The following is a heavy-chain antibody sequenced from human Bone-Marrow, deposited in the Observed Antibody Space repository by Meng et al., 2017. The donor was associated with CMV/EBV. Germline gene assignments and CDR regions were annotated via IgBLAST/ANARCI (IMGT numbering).Heavy chain of an antibody. V-gene: IGHV4-34*01. CDR2: INHSGST. J-gene: IGHJ3*02. D-gene: IGHD4-17*01. Sequence: GSLRLSCAVYGGSFSGYYWSWIRQPPGKGLEWIGEINHSGSTKYSPSLKSRVSISVDTSKNQFSLNLSSVTAADTAVYYCARQGKIDYGDSDVFDIWGQGTMVTVSS. CDR1: GGSFSGYY. CDR3: ARQGKIDYGDSDVFDI.